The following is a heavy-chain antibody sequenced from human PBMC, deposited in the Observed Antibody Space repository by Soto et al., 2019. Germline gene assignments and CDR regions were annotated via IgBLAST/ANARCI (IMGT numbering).Heavy chain of an antibody. CDR2: GNT. V-gene: IGHV4-61*03. D-gene: IGHD3-22*01. Sequence: GNTYYNPSLKSRVTISVDTSKNHFSLNLSSMTAADTAVYCCGPTNVAVISDYWGQGTLVTVSS. J-gene: IGHJ4*02. CDR3: GPTNVAVISDY.